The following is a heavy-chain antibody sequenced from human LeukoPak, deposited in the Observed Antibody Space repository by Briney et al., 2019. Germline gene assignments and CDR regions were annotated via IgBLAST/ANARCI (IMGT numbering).Heavy chain of an antibody. D-gene: IGHD6-19*01. V-gene: IGHV4-31*03. Sequence: SQTLSLTCTVSGGSISSGGYYWSWIRQHPGKGLEWIGYIYYSGSTYYNPSLKSRVTISVDTSKNQFSLKLSSVTAADTAVYYCANMLIQSVAGNDAFDIWGQGTMVTVSS. CDR3: ANMLIQSVAGNDAFDI. CDR1: GGSISSGGYY. CDR2: IYYSGST. J-gene: IGHJ3*02.